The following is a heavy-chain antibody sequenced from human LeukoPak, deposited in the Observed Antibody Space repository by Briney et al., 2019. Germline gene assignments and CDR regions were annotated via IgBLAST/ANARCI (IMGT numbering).Heavy chain of an antibody. D-gene: IGHD3-22*01. CDR1: GYTFTSYY. Sequence: ASVEVSRKASGYTFTSYYMHWVRQAPGQGLEWMGIINPSGNSTSYAQKFQGRVTMTRDTSTSTVYMEVSSLRSEDTAVYYCAKGDSSGYYYLDYWGQGTLVTVSS. CDR3: AKGDSSGYYYLDY. CDR2: INPSGNST. J-gene: IGHJ4*02. V-gene: IGHV1-46*01.